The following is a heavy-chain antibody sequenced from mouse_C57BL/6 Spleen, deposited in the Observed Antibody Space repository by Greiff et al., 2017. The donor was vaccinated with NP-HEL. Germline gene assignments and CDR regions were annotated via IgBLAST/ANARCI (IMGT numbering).Heavy chain of an antibody. Sequence: QVQLQQSGPELVKPGASVKISCKASGYTFTSYWMHWVKQRPGQGLEWIGMIHPNSGSTNYYEKFKSKATLTVDKSSSTAYMQLSSLTSEDSAVYYCARNYGSSYLAWFADWGQVTLVTVAA. CDR2: IHPNSGST. J-gene: IGHJ3*01. D-gene: IGHD1-1*01. V-gene: IGHV1-64*01. CDR1: GYTFTSYW. CDR3: ARNYGSSYLAWFAD.